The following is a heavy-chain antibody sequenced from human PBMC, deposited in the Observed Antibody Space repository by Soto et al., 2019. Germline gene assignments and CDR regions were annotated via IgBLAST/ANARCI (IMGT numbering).Heavy chain of an antibody. D-gene: IGHD2-15*01. CDR3: ARDRGCSGGSCYLFDY. Sequence: ASVKVSCKASGYTFTSYYMHWVRQAPGQGLEWMGIINPSGGSTSYAQKLQGRVTMTRDTSTSTVYMELSSLRSEDTVVYYCARDRGCSGGSCYLFDYWGQGTLVTVSS. CDR1: GYTFTSYY. V-gene: IGHV1-46*03. J-gene: IGHJ4*02. CDR2: INPSGGST.